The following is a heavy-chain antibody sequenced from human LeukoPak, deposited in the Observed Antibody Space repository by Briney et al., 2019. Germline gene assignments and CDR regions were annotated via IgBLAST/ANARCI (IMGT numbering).Heavy chain of an antibody. D-gene: IGHD6-19*01. CDR2: VPNDETDK. CDR3: ARDNNGWAFDY. Sequence: GGSLRLSCAASEFTFRMYGMHWVLQAPGKGLEWVAFVPNDETDKYYTDSVKGRFTLFRDSSKNTLYLQLSSLSADDTAMYYCARDNNGWAFDYWGQGTLVTVSS. J-gene: IGHJ4*02. CDR1: EFTFRMYG. V-gene: IGHV3-30*02.